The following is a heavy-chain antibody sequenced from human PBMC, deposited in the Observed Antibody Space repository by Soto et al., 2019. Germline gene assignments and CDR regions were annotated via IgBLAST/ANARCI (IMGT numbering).Heavy chain of an antibody. D-gene: IGHD3-10*01. CDR2: VHSDGTTT. CDR1: GFTFDYYW. J-gene: IGHJ3*01. Sequence: EVQLVESGGGLVKPGESLRLSCAASGFTFDYYWMHWVRQAPGKGLVWVSRVHSDGTTTTDPDSVKGRFTISRDNARNTVSLQMSSLRAEDTAIYYCARGDRGGFDLWGHGTVVTVSS. V-gene: IGHV3-74*01. CDR3: ARGDRGGFDL.